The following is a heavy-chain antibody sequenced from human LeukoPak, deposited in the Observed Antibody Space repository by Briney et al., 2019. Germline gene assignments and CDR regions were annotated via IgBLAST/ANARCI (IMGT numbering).Heavy chain of an antibody. V-gene: IGHV3-30*03. J-gene: IGHJ4*02. Sequence: PGGSLRLSCAASGFTFNNYGMHWVRQAPGKGLEWVAVISYDGSNKYYADSVKGRFTISRDNSKNTLYLQMNSPRAEDTAVYYCARGGGSYHRDDYWGQGTLVTVSS. CDR2: ISYDGSNK. CDR3: ARGGGSYHRDDY. CDR1: GFTFNNYG. D-gene: IGHD1-26*01.